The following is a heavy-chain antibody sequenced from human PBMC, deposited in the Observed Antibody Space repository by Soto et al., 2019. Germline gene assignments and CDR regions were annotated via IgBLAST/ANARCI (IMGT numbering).Heavy chain of an antibody. D-gene: IGHD1-26*01. J-gene: IGHJ4*02. V-gene: IGHV3-23*01. CDR3: AKGYFETKGPYFFDY. CDR2: IRNSGGFT. CDR1: GFTFNNYA. Sequence: VQLLESGGGLVQPGGSLRLSCAASGFTFNNYAMNWVRQAPGKGLEWVSAIRNSGGFTYYASSVKGRFTISRDNSKNTLYLHMNSLRAEDTALYYCAKGYFETKGPYFFDYWGQGTLVTVSS.